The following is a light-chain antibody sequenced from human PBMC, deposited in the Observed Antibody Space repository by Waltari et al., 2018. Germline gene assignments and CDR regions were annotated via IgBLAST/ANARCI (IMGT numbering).Light chain of an antibody. CDR1: SPNIGRHY. V-gene: IGLV1-47*01. CDR2: MTD. Sequence: QSVLIQPPSASGPPGQRITISCSGRSPNIGRHYVYWYQQVPGTAPRLLIYMTDQRPSGFPDRFSASKSGTSASLAINGLRSEDEADYYCATWDDSLSVVLFGGGTTLTVL. CDR3: ATWDDSLSVVL. J-gene: IGLJ3*02.